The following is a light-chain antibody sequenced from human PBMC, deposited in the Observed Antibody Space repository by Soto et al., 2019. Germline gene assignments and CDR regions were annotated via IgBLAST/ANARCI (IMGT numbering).Light chain of an antibody. V-gene: IGLV1-40*01. CDR1: SSNIGAGYD. J-gene: IGLJ2*01. CDR2: GNN. CDR3: AAWDGSLSVVL. Sequence: QSVLTQPPSMSGAPGQRVTISCTGSSSNIGAGYDVHWYQHLPGTAPKPLLFGNNHRPSGVPDRFSGSKSGTSASLAITGLQAEDEAYYYCAAWDGSLSVVLFGGGTKVTVL.